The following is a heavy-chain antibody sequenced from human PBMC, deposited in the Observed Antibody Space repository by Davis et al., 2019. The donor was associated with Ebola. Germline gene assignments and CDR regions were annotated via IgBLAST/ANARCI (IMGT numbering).Heavy chain of an antibody. CDR1: GYTFTSYG. J-gene: IGHJ6*02. V-gene: IGHV1-2*04. D-gene: IGHD3-22*01. CDR3: ARDAYYDSSGYSWYYGMDV. CDR2: INPNSGGT. Sequence: AASVKVSCKASGYTFTSYGISWVRQAPGQGLEWMGWINPNSGGTNYAQKFQGWVTMTRDTSISTAYMELSRLRSDDTAVYYCARDAYYDSSGYSWYYGMDVWGQGTTVTVSS.